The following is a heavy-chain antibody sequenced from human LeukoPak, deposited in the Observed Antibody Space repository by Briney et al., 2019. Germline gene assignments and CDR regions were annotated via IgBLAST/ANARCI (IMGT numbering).Heavy chain of an antibody. V-gene: IGHV3-23*01. CDR3: ARESLGGFDP. Sequence: GGSLRLSCAASGFTFSSYAMRWVRQAPGKGLEWVSGISGSGGSTYYADSVKGRFTISRDNSKNTLYMQMNSLRAEDTAVYYCARESLGGFDPWGKGTLVTVSS. D-gene: IGHD3-16*01. CDR2: ISGSGGST. CDR1: GFTFSSYA. J-gene: IGHJ5*02.